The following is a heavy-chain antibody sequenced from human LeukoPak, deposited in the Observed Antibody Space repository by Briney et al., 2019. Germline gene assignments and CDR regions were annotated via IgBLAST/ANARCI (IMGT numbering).Heavy chain of an antibody. J-gene: IGHJ4*02. V-gene: IGHV1-69*05. CDR3: ARVTGYMIEDYFDY. Sequence: ASVKVSCKASGSTFSSYAISWVRQAPGQGLEWMGGIIPIFGTANYAQRFQGRVTITRNTSISTAYMELSSLRSEDTAVYYCARVTGYMIEDYFDYWGQGTLVTVSS. CDR1: GSTFSSYA. CDR2: IIPIFGTA. D-gene: IGHD3-22*01.